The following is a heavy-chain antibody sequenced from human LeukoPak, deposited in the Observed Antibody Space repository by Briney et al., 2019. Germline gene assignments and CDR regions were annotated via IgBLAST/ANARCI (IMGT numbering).Heavy chain of an antibody. D-gene: IGHD6-13*01. V-gene: IGHV1-18*01. CDR3: ARKATGGTHSWFDP. CDR1: GYTFTSYG. CDR2: TTTYNGNT. J-gene: IGHJ5*02. Sequence: VSVKVSCKASGYTFTSYGISWVRQAPGQGLEWMGWTTTYNGNTNYAQKFQGRVTMTTDTSTSTAYMELRSLRSDDTAVYYCARKATGGTHSWFDPRGQGTLVIVSS.